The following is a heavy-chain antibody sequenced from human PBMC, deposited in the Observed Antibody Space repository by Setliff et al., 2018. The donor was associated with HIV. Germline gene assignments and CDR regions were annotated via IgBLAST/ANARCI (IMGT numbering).Heavy chain of an antibody. V-gene: IGHV3-23*01. CDR1: GFTFSSYA. CDR3: AKAWGSGYPSFESALMFDV. CDR2: ISGSGVST. Sequence: LRLSCVVYGFTFSSYAISWVRQAPGKGLEWVSAISGSGVSTYYADSVRGRFTLSRDNSRNTLYLHMTSLRAEDTAIYYCAKAWGSGYPSFESALMFDVWGQGTLVTVSS. J-gene: IGHJ4*02. D-gene: IGHD3-3*01.